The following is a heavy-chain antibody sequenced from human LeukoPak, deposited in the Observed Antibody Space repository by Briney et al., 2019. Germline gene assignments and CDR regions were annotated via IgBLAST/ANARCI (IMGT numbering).Heavy chain of an antibody. CDR2: INTNTGNP. V-gene: IGHV7-4-1*02. Sequence: VASVKVSCKASGYTFTNYAMNWVRQAPGQGLEWMGWINTNTGNPTYAQGFTGRFVLSLDTSVSTAYLQISSLKAEDTAVYYCARDPNHYYDSSAYYGDYWGQGTLVTVSS. CDR1: GYTFTNYA. J-gene: IGHJ4*02. D-gene: IGHD3-22*01. CDR3: ARDPNHYYDSSAYYGDY.